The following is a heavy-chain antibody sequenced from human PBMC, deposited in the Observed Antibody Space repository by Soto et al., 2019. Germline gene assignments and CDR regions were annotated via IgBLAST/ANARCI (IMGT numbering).Heavy chain of an antibody. D-gene: IGHD6-19*01. CDR2: ISGSGGST. CDR1: GFTFSSYA. CDR3: AKDPGASSDWHGGLY. V-gene: IGHV3-23*01. Sequence: EVQLLESGGGLVQPGGSLRLSCAASGFTFSSYAMSWVRQAPGKGLEWVSAISGSGGSTYYADSVKGRFTISRDNSKNTLYLQMNSLRAEDTDVYYCAKDPGASSDWHGGLYWGQGTLVTVSS. J-gene: IGHJ4*02.